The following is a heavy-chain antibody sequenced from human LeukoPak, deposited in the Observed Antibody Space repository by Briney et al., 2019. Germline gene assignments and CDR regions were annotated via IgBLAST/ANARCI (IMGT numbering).Heavy chain of an antibody. D-gene: IGHD4-17*01. J-gene: IGHJ6*02. CDR3: ARELGDYRNFYHYGLDV. CDR1: GFTVNSNY. CDR2: IYSDGGT. Sequence: HAGGSLRLSCAASGFTVNSNYMSWVRQAPGKGLEWVSVIYSDGGTFYADSAKGRFTISRDNSKNTVYLQMNSLRAEDSAVYYCARELGDYRNFYHYGLDVWGQGTTVTVSS. V-gene: IGHV3-53*01.